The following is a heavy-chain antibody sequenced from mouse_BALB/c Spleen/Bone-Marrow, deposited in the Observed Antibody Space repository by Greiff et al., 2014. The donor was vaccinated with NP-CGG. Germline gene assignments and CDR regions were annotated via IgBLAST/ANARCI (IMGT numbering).Heavy chain of an antibody. CDR1: GYTFTTYY. V-gene: IGHV1S56*01. D-gene: IGHD1-1*01. CDR3: VREDYGSVSFDY. J-gene: IGHJ2*01. Sequence: QVQLQQPGPELVKPGASVRISCKVSGYTFTTYYLHWVKQRPGQGLEWIGWIYPGDLNTKYNEQFKATATLTAGKSSSTAYMQLSSLTSEDSAVYFCVREDYGSVSFDYWGQGTTLTVSS. CDR2: IYPGDLNT.